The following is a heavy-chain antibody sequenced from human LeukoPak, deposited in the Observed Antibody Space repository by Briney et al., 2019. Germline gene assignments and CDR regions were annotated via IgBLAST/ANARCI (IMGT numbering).Heavy chain of an antibody. CDR1: GFTFSSYS. D-gene: IGHD7-27*01. J-gene: IGHJ3*02. CDR3: ARARGVNHWGAFDI. CDR2: ISSSSSYI. Sequence: PGGSLRLSCAASGFTFSSYSMNWVRQAPGKGLEWVSSISSSSSYIYYADSVKGRFTISRDNAKNSLYLQMNSLRAEDTAVYYCARARGVNHWGAFDIWGQGTMVTVSS. V-gene: IGHV3-21*01.